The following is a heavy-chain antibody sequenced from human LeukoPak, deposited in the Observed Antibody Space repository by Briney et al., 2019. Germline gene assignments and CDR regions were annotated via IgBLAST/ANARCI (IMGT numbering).Heavy chain of an antibody. CDR3: ARVPTGFPGTTPKTRDWFDP. CDR1: GYTFTGYY. Sequence: ASVKVSCKASGYTFTGYYMHWVRQAPGQGLEWMGWINPNSGGTNYAQKFQGRVTMTRDTSISTAYMELSRLRSDDTAVYYCARVPTGFPGTTPKTRDWFDPWGQGTLVTVSS. CDR2: INPNSGGT. D-gene: IGHD1-7*01. V-gene: IGHV1-2*02. J-gene: IGHJ5*02.